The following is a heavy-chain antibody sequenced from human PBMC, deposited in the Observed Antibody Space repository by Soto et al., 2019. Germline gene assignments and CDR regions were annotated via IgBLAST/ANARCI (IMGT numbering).Heavy chain of an antibody. CDR3: ARYRGDPYWYFDL. J-gene: IGHJ2*01. CDR1: GYTFTEYD. CDR2: ISVYNDNR. D-gene: IGHD4-17*01. V-gene: IGHV1-18*01. Sequence: QVQLVQSGAEVRKPGASVKVSCKASGYTFTEYDISWVRQAPGQGLEWMGWISVYNDNRHYAEKVQGRVTLTIDNSTSTAYMEMRSLISDDTAIYYCARYRGDPYWYFDLWGRGTLVTVSS.